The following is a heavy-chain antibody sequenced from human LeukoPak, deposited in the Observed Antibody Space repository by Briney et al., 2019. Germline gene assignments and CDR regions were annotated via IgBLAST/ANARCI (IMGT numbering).Heavy chain of an antibody. D-gene: IGHD5-24*01. J-gene: IGHJ5*02. Sequence: GGSLRLSCAASGFTFSSYEMNWVRQAPGKGLEWVSYISSSGSTIYYADSVKGRFTISRDNAKNSLYLQMNSLRAEDTAVYYCARAREMATNHNADTWGQGTLVTVSS. CDR3: ARAREMATNHNADT. CDR2: ISSSGSTI. CDR1: GFTFSSYE. V-gene: IGHV3-48*03.